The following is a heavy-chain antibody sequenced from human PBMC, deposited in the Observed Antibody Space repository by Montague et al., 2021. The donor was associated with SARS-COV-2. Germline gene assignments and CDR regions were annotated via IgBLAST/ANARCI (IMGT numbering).Heavy chain of an antibody. J-gene: IGHJ4*02. CDR2: INDSGST. CDR1: GSSIRRNY. D-gene: IGHD3-10*02. V-gene: IGHV4-59*01. Sequence: SETLSLTCIVSGSSIRRNYCCWIWQRPGQGLEWIWFINDSGSTNSNPSPKSRITISVDTSKNQFSLKLSSVTATDTAVYYCARANRVTTFGSPYYIDSWGQGTLVTVAA. CDR3: ARANRVTTFGSPYYIDS.